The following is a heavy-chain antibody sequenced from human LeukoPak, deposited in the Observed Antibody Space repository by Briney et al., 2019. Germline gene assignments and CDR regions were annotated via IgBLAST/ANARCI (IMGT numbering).Heavy chain of an antibody. J-gene: IGHJ4*02. V-gene: IGHV4-30-4*01. CDR1: GGSISSGDYY. Sequence: SETLSLTCTVSGGSISSGDYYWSWIRQPPGKGLEWIGYIYYSGRTYYNPSLKSRVTISVDTSKNQFSLKLSSVTAADTAVYYCARRLGYCSGGSCYGSYYFDYWGQGTLVTVSS. D-gene: IGHD2-15*01. CDR3: ARRLGYCSGGSCYGSYYFDY. CDR2: IYYSGRT.